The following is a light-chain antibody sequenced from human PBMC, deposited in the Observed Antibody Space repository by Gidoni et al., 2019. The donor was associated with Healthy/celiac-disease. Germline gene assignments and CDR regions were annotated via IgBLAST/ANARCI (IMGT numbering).Light chain of an antibody. V-gene: IGKV3-11*01. CDR1: QSVSSY. Sequence: DIVLTQSPATLSLSPVARAPPACRASQSVSSYLAWYQQKPGQAPRLLIYDASNRATGIPARFSGSGSGTDFTLTISSLEPEDFAVYYCQQRSNWPPVTFXQXTRLEIK. J-gene: IGKJ5*01. CDR2: DAS. CDR3: QQRSNWPPVT.